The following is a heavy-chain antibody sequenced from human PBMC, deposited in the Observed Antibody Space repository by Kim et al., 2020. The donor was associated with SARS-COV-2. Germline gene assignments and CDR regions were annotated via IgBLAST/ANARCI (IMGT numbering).Heavy chain of an antibody. CDR1: GFTFTSSA. CDR3: AAETRGYCSSTSCYGRTSTHYYYGMDV. V-gene: IGHV1-58*01. D-gene: IGHD2-2*01. J-gene: IGHJ6*02. Sequence: SVKVSCKASGFTFTSSAVQWVRQARGQRLEWIGWIVVGSGNTNYAQKFQERVTITRDMSTSTAYMELSSLRSEDTAVYYCAAETRGYCSSTSCYGRTSTHYYYGMDVWGQGTTVTVSS. CDR2: IVVGSGNT.